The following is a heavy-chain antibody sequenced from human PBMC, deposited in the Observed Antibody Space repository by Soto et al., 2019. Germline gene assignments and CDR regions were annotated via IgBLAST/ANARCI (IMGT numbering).Heavy chain of an antibody. CDR1: GASINSGGFY. J-gene: IGHJ6*02. CDR3: ARGLRFLEWSDWSYYYGMDV. Sequence: SETLSLTCTVSGASINSGGFYWSWVRQLPGKGLEWIGYIYFSGSTYYNPSLESRVTISLDTLQNQFSLKLSSVTAADTAVYYCARGLRFLEWSDWSYYYGMDVWGQGTTVTVSS. D-gene: IGHD3-3*01. V-gene: IGHV4-31*03. CDR2: IYFSGST.